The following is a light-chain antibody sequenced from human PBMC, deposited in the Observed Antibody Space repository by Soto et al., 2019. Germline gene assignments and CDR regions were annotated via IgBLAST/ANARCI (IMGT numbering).Light chain of an antibody. CDR3: QQFSSYPLT. CDR2: DAS. J-gene: IGKJ4*01. V-gene: IGKV3-20*01. Sequence: EFGLSQSPCTLSLSPGERATLSCRASQTVRNNYLAWYQQKPGQAPRLLIYDASSRATGIPDRFSGGGSGTDFTLTISRLEPEDFAVYYCQQFSSYPLTFGGGTMVDI. CDR1: QTVRNNY.